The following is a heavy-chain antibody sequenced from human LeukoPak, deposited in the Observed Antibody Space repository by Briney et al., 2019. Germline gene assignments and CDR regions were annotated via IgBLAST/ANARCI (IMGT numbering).Heavy chain of an antibody. CDR2: ISYDGSNK. V-gene: IGHV3-30*03. Sequence: GGSLRLSCAASGFTFSSYGMHWVRQAPGKGLEWVAFISYDGSNKYYADSVKGRFTISRDNSKNTLYLQMNSLRAEDTAVYYCARDDGVAVAGTGTFDPWGQGTLVTVSS. CDR3: ARDDGVAVAGTGTFDP. D-gene: IGHD6-19*01. CDR1: GFTFSSYG. J-gene: IGHJ5*02.